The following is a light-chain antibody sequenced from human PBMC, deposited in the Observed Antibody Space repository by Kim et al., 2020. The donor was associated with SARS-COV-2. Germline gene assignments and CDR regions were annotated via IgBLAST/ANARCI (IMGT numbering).Light chain of an antibody. J-gene: IGKJ4*01. Sequence: LSPGERATLSCRASQSVSRYLGWYQQKPCQAPRLLIYDASNRATGTPARFSGSGSGTDFTLTISNLEPEDFAVYYCQQRSDWRLTFGGGTKVDIK. CDR1: QSVSRY. CDR2: DAS. V-gene: IGKV3-11*01. CDR3: QQRSDWRLT.